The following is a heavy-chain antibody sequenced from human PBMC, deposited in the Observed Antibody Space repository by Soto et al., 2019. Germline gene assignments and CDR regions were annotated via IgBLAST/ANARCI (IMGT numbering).Heavy chain of an antibody. CDR3: ARYGSGPDHWFDP. CDR1: GGSFSGYY. J-gene: IGHJ5*02. CDR2: INHSGST. D-gene: IGHD3-10*01. V-gene: IGHV4-34*01. Sequence: SETLSLTCAVYGGSFSGYYWTWIRQPPGTGLEWIGEINHSGSTNYNPSLKSRVTISVDTSKNQFSLKLTSVTAADTAVYYCARYGSGPDHWFDPWGQGTLVTVSS.